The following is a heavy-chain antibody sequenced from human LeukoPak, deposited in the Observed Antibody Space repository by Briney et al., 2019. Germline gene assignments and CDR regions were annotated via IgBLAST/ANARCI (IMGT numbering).Heavy chain of an antibody. V-gene: IGHV7-4-1*02. D-gene: IGHD3-22*01. Sequence: GASVKVSCKASGYIFTNYAINWVRQAPGQGLEWMGWINTNTGKPTYAQGFTGRFVFSLDTSVSTAYLQISGLKAQDTAFYYCAREKYYDTSASTNFDYWGQGTLVTVSS. CDR3: AREKYYDTSASTNFDY. CDR1: GYIFTNYA. J-gene: IGHJ4*02. CDR2: INTNTGKP.